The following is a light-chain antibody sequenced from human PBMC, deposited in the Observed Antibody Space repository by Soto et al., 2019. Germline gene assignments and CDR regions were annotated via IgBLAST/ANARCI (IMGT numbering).Light chain of an antibody. CDR3: QQSYSTSWT. V-gene: IGKV1-39*01. J-gene: IGKJ1*01. CDR2: AAS. Sequence: DIQLTQSPSFLSASVGDRVAIDCRASQSISNYLNWYQQRTGKAHKLLIYAASSLKSGVPSRFSGSGSGTDFTLTISSLQPEDFATYYCQQSYSTSWTFGQGTKV. CDR1: QSISNY.